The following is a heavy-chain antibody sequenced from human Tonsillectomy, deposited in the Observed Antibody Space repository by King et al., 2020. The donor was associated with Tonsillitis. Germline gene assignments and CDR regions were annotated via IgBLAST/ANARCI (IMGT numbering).Heavy chain of an antibody. V-gene: IGHV3-30*18. D-gene: IGHD5-12*01. CDR3: ANDRDKWLQNYDAFDI. Sequence: QVQMVESGGGVVQPGRSLRLSCAASGFTFSSYGMHWVRQAPGKGLEWVAVISYDGSNKYYADSVKGRFTISRDNSKNTLYLQMNSLRAEETAVYYCANDRDKWLQNYDAFDIWGQGTMVTVSS. CDR1: GFTFSSYG. J-gene: IGHJ3*02. CDR2: ISYDGSNK.